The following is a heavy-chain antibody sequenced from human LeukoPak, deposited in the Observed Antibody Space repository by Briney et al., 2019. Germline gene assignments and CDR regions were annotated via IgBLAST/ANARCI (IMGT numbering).Heavy chain of an antibody. Sequence: PSETLSLTCTVSGGSISSYYWSWVRQPPGKGLEWIGFVYYTGSTNYSPSLKSRVTISVDTSKNQFSLKLTSVTAADTAVYYCVRGPYGSGISNWFDPWGQGTLVIVSS. D-gene: IGHD3-10*01. CDR3: VRGPYGSGISNWFDP. CDR2: VYYTGST. J-gene: IGHJ5*02. CDR1: GGSISSYY. V-gene: IGHV4-59*01.